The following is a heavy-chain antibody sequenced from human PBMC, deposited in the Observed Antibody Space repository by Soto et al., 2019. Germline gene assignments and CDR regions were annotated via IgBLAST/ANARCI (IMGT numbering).Heavy chain of an antibody. Sequence: GGSLRLSCAASGFTFSNAWMNWVRQAPGKGLEWVGRIKSKTDGGTTDYAAPVKGRFTISRDDSKNTLYLQMNSLKTQGTAVYFCAPYKYRYFDWPSDYWGQGTLVTASS. J-gene: IGHJ4*02. CDR3: APYKYRYFDWPSDY. V-gene: IGHV3-15*07. D-gene: IGHD3-9*01. CDR2: IKSKTDGGTT. CDR1: GFTFSNAW.